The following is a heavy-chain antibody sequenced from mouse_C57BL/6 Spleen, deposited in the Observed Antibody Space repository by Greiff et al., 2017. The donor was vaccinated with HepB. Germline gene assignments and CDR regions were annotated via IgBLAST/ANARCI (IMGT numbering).Heavy chain of an antibody. CDR1: GFTFSSYA. CDR3: ARRGGYYGSSPWYFDV. CDR2: ISDGGSYT. D-gene: IGHD1-1*01. J-gene: IGHJ1*03. V-gene: IGHV5-4*03. Sequence: EVKLVESGGGLVKPGGSLKLSCAASGFTFSSYAMSWVRQTPEKRLEWVATISDGGSYTNYPDNVKGRFTISRDNAKNNLYLQMSQLKSEDTAMYYGARRGGYYGSSPWYFDVWGTGTTVTVSS.